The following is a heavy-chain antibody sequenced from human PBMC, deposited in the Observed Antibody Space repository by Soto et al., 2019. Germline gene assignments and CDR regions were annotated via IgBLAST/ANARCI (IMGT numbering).Heavy chain of an antibody. CDR3: ARQKSGSRGYWDF. D-gene: IGHD1-26*01. CDR1: GYDFPNYW. J-gene: IGHJ3*01. CDR2: VYPADPEV. V-gene: IGHV5-51*01. Sequence: GESLKISCLGAGYDFPNYWIAWVRQMPGRGPEWLGIVYPADPEVSYHPSFQDRVTLSADAAAAFLQWSSLTDSDTGMYFCARQKSGSRGYWDFWSQGTIVTASS.